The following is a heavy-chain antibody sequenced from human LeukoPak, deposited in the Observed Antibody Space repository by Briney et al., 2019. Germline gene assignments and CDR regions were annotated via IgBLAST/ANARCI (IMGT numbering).Heavy chain of an antibody. CDR1: EDSISRNHY. J-gene: IGHJ4*02. V-gene: IGHV4-38-2*02. CDR2: VYHGGSI. D-gene: IGHD6-19*01. Sequence: SETLSLTCIVSEDSISRNHYWGWVRQPPGKGLEWIGHVYHGGSIYYNPSLKSRVTISLDTSKNQFSLRLSSLTAADTALYYCARTTVTGTRYQFDHWGPGTLVTVSS. CDR3: ARTTVTGTRYQFDH.